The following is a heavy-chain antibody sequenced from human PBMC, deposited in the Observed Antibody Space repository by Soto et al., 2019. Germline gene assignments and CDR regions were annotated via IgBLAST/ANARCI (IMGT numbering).Heavy chain of an antibody. CDR3: AKNRGRVTTSGHFDY. D-gene: IGHD4-17*01. Sequence: EVQLLESGGDLVQPGRSLRLSCAASGFTFSGYAMSWVRQAPGKGLEWVSVIHGGGNSAYYADSVKGRFTISRDNSKNTLYLRMSRLRGEDTAVYYCAKNRGRVTTSGHFDYWGQGTLVTVSS. CDR1: GFTFSGYA. CDR2: IHGGGNSA. J-gene: IGHJ4*02. V-gene: IGHV3-23*01.